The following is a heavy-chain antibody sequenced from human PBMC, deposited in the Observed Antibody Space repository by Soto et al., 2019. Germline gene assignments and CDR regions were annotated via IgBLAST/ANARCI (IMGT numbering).Heavy chain of an antibody. Sequence: GGSLRLSCAASGFTFSSYSMNWVRQAPGKGLEWVSSISSSSSYIYYADSVKGRFTISRDNAKNSLYLQMNSLRAEDTAVYYCARWYCSSTSCRPNYGMDVWGQGTTVTVSS. CDR3: ARWYCSSTSCRPNYGMDV. D-gene: IGHD2-2*01. CDR2: ISSSSSYI. V-gene: IGHV3-21*01. CDR1: GFTFSSYS. J-gene: IGHJ6*02.